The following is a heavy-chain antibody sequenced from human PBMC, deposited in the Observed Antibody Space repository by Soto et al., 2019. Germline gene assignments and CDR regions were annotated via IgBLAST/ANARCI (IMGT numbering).Heavy chain of an antibody. D-gene: IGHD2-8*02. CDR1: GGSIRNYC. CDR2: IYYSGST. Sequence: PSETLSLTCTVSGGSIRNYCWSWIRQPPGKGLEWIGDIYYSGSTNYNPSLRSRVTISVDTSKNQFSLYLSSVTAADTAVYYCARDKITGLFDYWGQGTLVTVSS. CDR3: ARDKITGLFDY. J-gene: IGHJ4*02. V-gene: IGHV4-59*01.